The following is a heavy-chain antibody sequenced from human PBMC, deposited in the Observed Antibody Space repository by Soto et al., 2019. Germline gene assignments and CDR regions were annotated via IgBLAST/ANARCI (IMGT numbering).Heavy chain of an antibody. CDR1: GGSFSGYY. J-gene: IGHJ6*03. CDR3: ARGGGYYYMDV. V-gene: IGHV4-34*01. CDR2: INHSGNT. Sequence: SETLSLTCAVYGGSFSGYYWSWIRQPPGKGLEWIGEINHSGNTNYNPSLKSRVTMSVDTSKNQFSLKLSSVTAADTAVYYCARGGGYYYMDVWDKGTTVTVSS.